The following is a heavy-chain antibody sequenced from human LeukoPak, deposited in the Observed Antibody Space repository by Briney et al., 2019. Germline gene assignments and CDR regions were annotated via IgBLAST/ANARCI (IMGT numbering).Heavy chain of an antibody. CDR2: IRYDGSNK. J-gene: IGHJ3*02. CDR1: GFTFSSYG. D-gene: IGHD3-22*01. V-gene: IGHV3-30*02. CDR3: AKEGMIVVAMGAFDI. Sequence: GGSLRLSCAASGFTFSSYGMHWVRQAPGKGLEWVSFIRYDGSNKYYADSVKGRFTISRDNSKNTLYLQMNSLRAEDTAVYYCAKEGMIVVAMGAFDIWGQGTMVTVSS.